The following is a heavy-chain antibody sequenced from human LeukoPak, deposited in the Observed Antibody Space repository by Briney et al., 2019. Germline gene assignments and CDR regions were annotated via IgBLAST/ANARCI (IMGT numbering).Heavy chain of an antibody. J-gene: IGHJ4*02. V-gene: IGHV4-4*02. D-gene: IGHD3-22*01. Sequence: SGTLSLTCAVSGGSISSSNWWSWVRQPPGKGLEWIGEIYHSGSTNYNPSLKSRVTISVDKSKNQFSLKLSSVTAADTAVYYCARRVIIRYEGYFDYWGQGTLVTVSS. CDR2: IYHSGST. CDR1: GGSISSSNW. CDR3: ARRVIIRYEGYFDY.